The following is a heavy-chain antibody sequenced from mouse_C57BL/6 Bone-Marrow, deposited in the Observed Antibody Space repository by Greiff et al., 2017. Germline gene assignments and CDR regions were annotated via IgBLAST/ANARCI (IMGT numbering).Heavy chain of an antibody. D-gene: IGHD4-1*01. CDR2: ISSGSSTI. J-gene: IGHJ4*01. CDR3: ARGSNFDAMDY. Sequence: EVMLVESGGGLVKPGGSLKLSCAASGFTFSDYGMHWVRQAPEKGLEWVAYISSGSSTIYYADTVKGRFTISRDNAENTLLLQMTSLRSEDKTMYYCARGSNFDAMDYWGQGTSVTVSS. CDR1: GFTFSDYG. V-gene: IGHV5-17*01.